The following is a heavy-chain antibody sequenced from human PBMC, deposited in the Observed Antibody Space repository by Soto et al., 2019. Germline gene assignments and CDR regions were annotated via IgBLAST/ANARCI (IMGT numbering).Heavy chain of an antibody. CDR2: INHSGST. D-gene: IGHD2-15*01. J-gene: IGHJ6*02. CDR3: ARVRIEEAAPKRRYGMDV. V-gene: IGHV4-34*01. CDR1: GGSFSGYY. Sequence: SETLSLTCAVYGGSFSGYYWSWIRQPPGKGLEWIGEINHSGSTNYNPSLKSRVTISVDTSKNQFSLKLSSVTAAYTAVYYCARVRIEEAAPKRRYGMDVWGQGTTVTVSS.